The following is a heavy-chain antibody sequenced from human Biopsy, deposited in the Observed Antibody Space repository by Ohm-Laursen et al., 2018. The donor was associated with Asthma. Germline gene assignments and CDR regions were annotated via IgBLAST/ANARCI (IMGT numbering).Heavy chain of an antibody. V-gene: IGHV3-9*01. D-gene: IGHD6-19*01. CDR2: ISWNSATV. J-gene: IGHJ4*02. CDR3: AKAFLGGVSVANYFDS. CDR1: GFTFRSYA. Sequence: RSLRLSCAASGFTFRSYAMHWVRQAPGKGLEWVSGISWNSATVAYAVSVKGRFTISRDNAKNSLYLQMNSLRPDDTALYYCAKAFLGGVSVANYFDSWGQGTLVTVSS.